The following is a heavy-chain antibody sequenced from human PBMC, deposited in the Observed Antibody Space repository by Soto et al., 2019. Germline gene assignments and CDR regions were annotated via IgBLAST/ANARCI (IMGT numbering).Heavy chain of an antibody. V-gene: IGHV3-74*01. J-gene: IGHJ3*01. CDR1: GFTFSYYW. CDR3: ARGDRGAFDL. CDR2: MHSDGSST. D-gene: IGHD1-26*01. Sequence: EVQLVESGGGLVRPGGSLRLSCAASGFTFSYYWMHWVRQAPGKGLVWVSRMHSDGSSTSYADFVKGRFISSRDKARNTVDLQMNSVRVEDTAVYYCARGDRGAFDLWGQGTVVTVSS.